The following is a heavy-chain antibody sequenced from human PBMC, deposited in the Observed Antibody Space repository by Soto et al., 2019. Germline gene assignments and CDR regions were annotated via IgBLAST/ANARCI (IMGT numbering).Heavy chain of an antibody. CDR3: VSCRQMESVNVYGVDV. D-gene: IGHD1-1*01. V-gene: IGHV4-30-4*01. Sequence: QVQLHESGSGLVKPSQSLSLTCTVSGVSLNTADTWWSWIRQSPGKGLEFIGYYHSGGCPYYDATFRSRVITTANTSNSQFAPKLSSVTVADTAVYICVSCRQMESVNVYGVDVWGQGTTVTVSS. CDR2: YHSGGCP. J-gene: IGHJ6*01. CDR1: GVSLNTADTW.